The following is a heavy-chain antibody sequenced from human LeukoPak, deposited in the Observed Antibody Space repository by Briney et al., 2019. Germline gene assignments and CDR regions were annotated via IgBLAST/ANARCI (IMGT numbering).Heavy chain of an antibody. CDR1: GFTVSSNY. V-gene: IGHV3-53*01. D-gene: IGHD4-17*01. Sequence: GGSLGLSCAASGFTVSSNYMSWVRQAPGKGLEWVSVIYSGGSTYYADSVKGRFTISRDNSKNTLYLQMNSLRAEDTAVYYCARDNYGDYGMDVWGKGTTVTVSS. CDR3: ARDNYGDYGMDV. J-gene: IGHJ6*04. CDR2: IYSGGST.